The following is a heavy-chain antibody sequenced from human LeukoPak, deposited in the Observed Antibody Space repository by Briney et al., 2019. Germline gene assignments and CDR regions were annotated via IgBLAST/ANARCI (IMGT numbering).Heavy chain of an antibody. CDR3: ARGRGSYSLDY. Sequence: PGGSLRLSCAVSGFTLSSYAMSWVRQAPGKGLEWVSAISGNGDSTYYADSVKGRLTISRDNSKNTLYPQMNSLRAEDTAVYNCARGRGSYSLDYWGQGTLVTVSS. CDR1: GFTLSSYA. D-gene: IGHD3-10*01. CDR2: ISGNGDST. V-gene: IGHV3-23*01. J-gene: IGHJ4*02.